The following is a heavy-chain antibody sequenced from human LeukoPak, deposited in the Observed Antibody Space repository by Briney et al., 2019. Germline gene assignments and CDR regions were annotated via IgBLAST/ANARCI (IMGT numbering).Heavy chain of an antibody. CDR1: GGSISSGDYY. V-gene: IGHV4-30-4*01. D-gene: IGHD6-19*01. Sequence: PSQTLSLTCTVSGGSISSGDYYWGWIRPRPGKGLEWIGYIYYSGSTYYNPSLKSRVTISVDTSKNQFSLKLSSVTAADTAVYYCASLDSSGYWFDPWGQGTLVTVSS. J-gene: IGHJ5*02. CDR2: IYYSGST. CDR3: ASLDSSGYWFDP.